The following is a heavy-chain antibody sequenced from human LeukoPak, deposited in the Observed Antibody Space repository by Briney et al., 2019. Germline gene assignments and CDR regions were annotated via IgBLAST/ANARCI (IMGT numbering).Heavy chain of an antibody. J-gene: IGHJ6*03. CDR2: IYYTGKI. D-gene: IGHD2-8*01. CDR3: ARGRYCINGVCFLDYYYYYMDV. V-gene: IGHV4-59*11. CDR1: GGSINSHY. Sequence: SETLSLTCAVSGGSINSHYWGWIRQPPGKGLQWIGDIYYTGKINYNPSLKSRVTITLDTSKNQFSLKLSSVTAADTAVYYCARGRYCINGVCFLDYYYYYMDVWGKGTTVTVSS.